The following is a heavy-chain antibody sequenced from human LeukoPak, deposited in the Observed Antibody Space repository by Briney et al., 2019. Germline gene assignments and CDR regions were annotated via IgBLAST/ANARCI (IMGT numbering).Heavy chain of an antibody. V-gene: IGHV3-15*01. J-gene: IGHJ4*02. CDR2: IKKKGDGGTT. Sequence: GGSLRLSCTASGFPFTNAWMSWVRQAPGKGLEWVGRIKKKGDGGTTDYAAPVKGRFTISRDDSKNMLYLEMNNLKIEDTAVYYCTTVTMVRDYDYWGQGTLVTVSS. D-gene: IGHD3-10*01. CDR3: TTVTMVRDYDY. CDR1: GFPFTNAW.